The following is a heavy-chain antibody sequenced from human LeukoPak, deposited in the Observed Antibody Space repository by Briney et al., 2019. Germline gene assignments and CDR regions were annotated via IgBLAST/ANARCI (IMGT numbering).Heavy chain of an antibody. CDR1: GFTFSDYY. J-gene: IGHJ6*02. CDR2: ISSSGSTI. Sequence: GSLRLSCAASGFTFSDYYMSWIRQAPGKGLEWVSYISSSGSTIYYADSVKGRFTISRDNAKNSLYLQMNSLRAEDTAVYYCARGQKNRLYYYYGMDVWGQGTTVTVSS. D-gene: IGHD1-14*01. CDR3: ARGQKNRLYYYYGMDV. V-gene: IGHV3-11*01.